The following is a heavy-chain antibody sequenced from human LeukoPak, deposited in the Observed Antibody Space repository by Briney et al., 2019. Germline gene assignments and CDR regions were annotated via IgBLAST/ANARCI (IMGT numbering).Heavy chain of an antibody. J-gene: IGHJ4*02. D-gene: IGHD5-18*01. V-gene: IGHV1-18*01. CDR1: GYTFTSYA. CDR2: ISAYNGNT. CDR3: ARRDSYAKNDY. Sequence: ASVKVSCKASGYTFTSYAMNWVRQAPGQGLEWMGWISAYNGNTNYAQKLQGRVTMTTDTSTSTAYMELRSLRSDDTAVYYCARRDSYAKNDYWGQGTLVTVSS.